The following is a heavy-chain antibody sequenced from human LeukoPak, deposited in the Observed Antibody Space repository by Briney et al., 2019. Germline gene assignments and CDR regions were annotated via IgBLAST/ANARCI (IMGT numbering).Heavy chain of an antibody. CDR2: IHSDGTT. D-gene: IGHD3-16*01. CDR1: GGSLTNYY. J-gene: IGHJ4*02. V-gene: IGHV4-4*09. Sequence: PSETLSLTCSVSGGSLTNYYWGWIRQPPGKGLEFIGYIHSDGTTNYDFSLQSRVAISLDTSKIQFSLRLYSVTAADTALYFCARLNFRGGEALHFDSWGQGTLVTVSS. CDR3: ARLNFRGGEALHFDS.